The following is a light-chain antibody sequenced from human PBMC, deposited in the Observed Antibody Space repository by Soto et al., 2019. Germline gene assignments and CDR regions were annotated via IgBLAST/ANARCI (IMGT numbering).Light chain of an antibody. Sequence: QSVLTQPPSVSGAPGQRVTISCTGSSSNIGAGYDVHWYQQLPGTAPKLLIYGNSNRPSGVPDRFSGSKSGTSASLAITGLQAEDEADYYGQSYDVSLSPVVFGGGTKLTVL. CDR2: GNS. CDR3: QSYDVSLSPVV. CDR1: SSNIGAGYD. J-gene: IGLJ2*01. V-gene: IGLV1-40*01.